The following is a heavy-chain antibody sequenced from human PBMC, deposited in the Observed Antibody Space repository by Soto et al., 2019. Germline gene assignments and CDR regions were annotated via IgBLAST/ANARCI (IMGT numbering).Heavy chain of an antibody. CDR2: MNPNSGNT. Sequence: GASVKVSCKASGYTFTSYYMHWVRQAPGQGLEWMGWMNPNSGNTGYAQKLQGRVTMTRNTSISTAYMEMSSLRSEYTAVFYCARGYYGDYLGYYYYYMDVWGKGTTVTVSS. V-gene: IGHV1-8*02. CDR3: ARGYYGDYLGYYYYYMDV. CDR1: GYTFTSYY. D-gene: IGHD4-17*01. J-gene: IGHJ6*03.